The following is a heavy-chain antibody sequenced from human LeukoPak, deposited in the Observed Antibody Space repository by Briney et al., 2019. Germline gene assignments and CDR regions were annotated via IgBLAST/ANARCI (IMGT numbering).Heavy chain of an antibody. V-gene: IGHV3-23*01. J-gene: IGHJ4*02. CDR1: GFILSSDA. D-gene: IGHD3-22*01. CDR2: ISCSGCRT. Sequence: GGSLRLSCAASGFILSSDAMSWARHAPGKGLEWVSAISCSGCRTFCADCVRGRFTIYRDNSKNTLYLQMNSVRAEDTCVFYCAKMVRSGYCSPFDYWGQGTLVSVSS. CDR3: AKMVRSGYCSPFDY.